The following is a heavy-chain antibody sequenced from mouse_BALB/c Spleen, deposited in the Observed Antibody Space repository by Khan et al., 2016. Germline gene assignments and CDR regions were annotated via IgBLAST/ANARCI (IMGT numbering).Heavy chain of an antibody. D-gene: IGHD1-1*01. CDR1: GYIFTSYW. CDR2: IYPSDSYT. Sequence: QVQLKQSGAELVKPGASVKLSCKASGYIFTSYWLNWVKQRPGQGLEWIGNIYPSDSYTNYNQKFKDKAALTVDRSSSTAYMQLSSPTSEDSAVYYCTGSGGSSYDYWGQGTTLTVSS. CDR3: TGSGGSSYDY. V-gene: IGHV1-69*02. J-gene: IGHJ2*01.